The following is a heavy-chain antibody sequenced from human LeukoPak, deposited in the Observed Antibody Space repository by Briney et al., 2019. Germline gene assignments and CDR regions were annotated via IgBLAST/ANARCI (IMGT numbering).Heavy chain of an antibody. D-gene: IGHD3-3*01. CDR1: GGSSSGYY. V-gene: IGHV4-34*01. Sequence: SETLSLTCAVYGGSSSGYYWSWIRQPPGKGLEWIGEVNHSGSTNYDPSHKSRVTISVDTSKNQFSLKLSSVTAADTAVYYCAKAESRRITIFGVVTDTNWFDPWGQGTLVTVSS. J-gene: IGHJ5*02. CDR2: VNHSGST. CDR3: AKAESRRITIFGVVTDTNWFDP.